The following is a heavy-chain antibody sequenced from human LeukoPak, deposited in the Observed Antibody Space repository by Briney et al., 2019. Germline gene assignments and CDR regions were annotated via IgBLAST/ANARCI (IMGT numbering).Heavy chain of an antibody. CDR2: INPNNGGT. CDR1: RYIFTSYY. Sequence: ASVRVSCKASRYIFTSYYIHWVPQAPGQGLEWMGWINPNNGGTKYAQKLQGRVTMTTDTSITTAYMELSRLRSDDTAMYYCVRDRGSSWFADYWGQGTLLTVSS. D-gene: IGHD6-13*01. V-gene: IGHV1-2*02. J-gene: IGHJ4*02. CDR3: VRDRGSSWFADY.